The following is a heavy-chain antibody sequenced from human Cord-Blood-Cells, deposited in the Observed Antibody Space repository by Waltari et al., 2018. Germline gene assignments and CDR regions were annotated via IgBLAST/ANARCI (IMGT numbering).Heavy chain of an antibody. Sequence: QVQLQQWGAGLLKPSETLSLTCAVYGGSFSGYYWSWIRQPPGKGLEWIGEINHSGSTNYNPSLKSRVTISVDTSKNQFSLKLSSVTAADMAVYYCARDGPMVRGAPTHYYWGQGTLVTVSS. V-gene: IGHV4-34*01. J-gene: IGHJ4*02. CDR3: ARDGPMVRGAPTHYY. CDR2: INHSGST. CDR1: GGSFSGYY. D-gene: IGHD3-10*01.